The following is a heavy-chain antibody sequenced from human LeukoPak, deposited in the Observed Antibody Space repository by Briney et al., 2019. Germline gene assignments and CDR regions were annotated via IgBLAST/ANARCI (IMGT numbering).Heavy chain of an antibody. CDR2: INSDDTTI. D-gene: IGHD6-19*01. V-gene: IGHV3-48*03. J-gene: IGHJ4*02. CDR1: GFTFSSYE. Sequence: GGSLRLSCAASGFTFSSYEMNWVRQAPGKGLEWVSYINSDDTTIYYADSVKGRFTISRDNAKNSLYLQMNSLRADDTAAYYCARDGGWGLYFDYWGQGTLVTVSS. CDR3: ARDGGWGLYFDY.